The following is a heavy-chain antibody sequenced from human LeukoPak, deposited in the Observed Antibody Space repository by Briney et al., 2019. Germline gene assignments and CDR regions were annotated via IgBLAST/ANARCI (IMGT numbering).Heavy chain of an antibody. Sequence: ASVKVSCKASGYTFTGYYMHWVRQAPGQGLEWMGWINPNSGGTNYAQKFQGRVTMTRDTSISTANMELSRLRSDDTAVYYCARVRSLINSSGYYWSEYFQHWGQGTLVTVSS. CDR1: GYTFTGYY. CDR3: ARVRSLINSSGYYWSEYFQH. V-gene: IGHV1-2*02. CDR2: INPNSGGT. D-gene: IGHD3-22*01. J-gene: IGHJ1*01.